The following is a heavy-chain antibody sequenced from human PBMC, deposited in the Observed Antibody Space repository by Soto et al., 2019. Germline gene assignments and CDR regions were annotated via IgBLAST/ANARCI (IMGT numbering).Heavy chain of an antibody. Sequence: QVQLVESGGGVVQPGRSLRLSCAASGFTFSYYNMHWVRQAPGKGLEWVAVISYDGGEKYYADSVKGRFTISIDNSKNTLTLQMNSLRVDDTAVYYCAKALGELSPESYDSWGQGTLITVSS. CDR2: ISYDGGEK. CDR1: GFTFSYYN. V-gene: IGHV3-30*18. J-gene: IGHJ4*02. D-gene: IGHD3-16*02. CDR3: AKALGELSPESYDS.